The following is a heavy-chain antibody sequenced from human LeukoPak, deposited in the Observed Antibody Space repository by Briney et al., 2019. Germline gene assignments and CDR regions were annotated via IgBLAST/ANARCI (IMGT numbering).Heavy chain of an antibody. D-gene: IGHD2-8*01. Sequence: PSETLSLTCTVSGGSVSSDYWSWIRQPPGKGLEWIGYIHYSGSTNYNPSLKSRVTISLDTSKNQFSLKMSSVTTADTAVYYCARVASSVMDYWGQGILVTVSS. CDR2: IHYSGST. V-gene: IGHV4-59*02. J-gene: IGHJ4*02. CDR3: ARVASSVMDY. CDR1: GGSVSSDY.